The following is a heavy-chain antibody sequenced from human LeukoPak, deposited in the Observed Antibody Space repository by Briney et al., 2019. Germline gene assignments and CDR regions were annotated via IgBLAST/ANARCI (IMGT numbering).Heavy chain of an antibody. CDR1: GFTFSSYA. D-gene: IGHD1-26*01. J-gene: IGHJ5*02. CDR2: ISGFGEST. Sequence: GGSLRLSCAASGFTFSSYAMSWVRQAPGKGLEWVSTISGFGESTFYADSVKGRFTISRDNSKDTLYLQMNTLRADDTAVYYCAKGGHFSWFDPWGQGTLVTVSS. V-gene: IGHV3-23*01. CDR3: AKGGHFSWFDP.